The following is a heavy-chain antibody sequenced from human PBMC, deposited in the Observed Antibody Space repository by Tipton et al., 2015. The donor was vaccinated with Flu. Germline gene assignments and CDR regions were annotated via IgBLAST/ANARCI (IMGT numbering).Heavy chain of an antibody. Sequence: GSLRLSCAASGFTFSTYWMHWVRQAPGKGLEWVANINLDESDKYYVDSVKGRFTISRDNAKNSLYLQMNSLRVEDTAVYYCARAMDVWGKGTTVTVSS. V-gene: IGHV3-7*04. CDR2: INLDESDK. J-gene: IGHJ6*04. CDR3: ARAMDV. CDR1: GFTFSTYW.